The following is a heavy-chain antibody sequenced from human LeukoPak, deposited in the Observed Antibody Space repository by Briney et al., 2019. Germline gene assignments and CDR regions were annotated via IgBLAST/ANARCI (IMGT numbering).Heavy chain of an antibody. CDR3: ASIAGYSTYFDY. D-gene: IGHD3-22*01. CDR2: IYYDGST. Sequence: PSETLSLTCTVSGGSISSISYYWGWVRQPPGTGLEWIGSIYYDGSTFYNPSLNSRVTISVDTSRNQFSLKLSSVTAADTAVYHCASIAGYSTYFDYWGQGTQVTVSS. V-gene: IGHV4-39*01. CDR1: GGSISSISYY. J-gene: IGHJ4*02.